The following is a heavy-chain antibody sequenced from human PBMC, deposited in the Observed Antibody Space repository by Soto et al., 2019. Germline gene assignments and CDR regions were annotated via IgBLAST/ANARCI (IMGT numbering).Heavy chain of an antibody. CDR2: IKGRADNYAT. CDR1: GFTFSGTP. J-gene: IGHJ4*02. V-gene: IGHV3-73*01. D-gene: IGHD3-10*01. CDR3: TRPQYYYDSEISDD. Sequence: GGSLRLSCAASGFTFSGTPMHWVRQASGKGLEWVGRIKGRADNYATAYAASVKGRFTISRDDSKNTAYLQMNSLKSEDTAVYYCTRPQYYYDSEISDDWGLGTLVTVSS.